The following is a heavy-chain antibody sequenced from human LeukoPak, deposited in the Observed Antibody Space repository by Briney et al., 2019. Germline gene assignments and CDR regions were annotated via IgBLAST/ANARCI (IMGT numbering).Heavy chain of an antibody. D-gene: IGHD3-10*01. CDR1: GFTISSDA. V-gene: IGHV3-23*01. J-gene: IGHJ4*02. CDR2: IGASGATP. Sequence: PGGSRRLTCAATGFTISSDAMSWVRQAPGKGLQWLSAIGASGATPYYTDSVKGRFTISRDNSKDTLYLQMNSLRAEDTAIYYCARKSGSSPYFDYWGQGTLVTVSS. CDR3: ARKSGSSPYFDY.